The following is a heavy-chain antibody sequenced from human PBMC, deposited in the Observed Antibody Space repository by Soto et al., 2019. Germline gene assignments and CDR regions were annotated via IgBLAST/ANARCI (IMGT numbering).Heavy chain of an antibody. D-gene: IGHD6-6*01. CDR2: ISSSSSYI. Sequence: EVQLVESGGGLVKPGGSLRLSCAASGFTFSSYSMNWVRQAPGKGLEWVSSISSSSSYIYYADSVKGRFTISRDNAKNSLYLQMNSLRAEDTAVYYCARDRRSSSGYYYYYYGMDVWGQGATVTVSS. V-gene: IGHV3-21*01. CDR3: ARDRRSSSGYYYYYYGMDV. J-gene: IGHJ6*02. CDR1: GFTFSSYS.